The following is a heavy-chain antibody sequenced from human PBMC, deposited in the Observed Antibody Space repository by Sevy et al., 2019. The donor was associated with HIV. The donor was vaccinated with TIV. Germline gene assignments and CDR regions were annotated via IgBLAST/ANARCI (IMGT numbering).Heavy chain of an antibody. J-gene: IGHJ4*02. Sequence: GGYLRLSCAASGFTFSSYAMSWVRQAPGKGLEWVSAISGSGGSTYYADSVKGRFTISRDNSKNTLYLQMNSLRAEDTAVYYCAKDTYYYDSSGYSYYFDYWGQGTLVTVSS. CDR2: ISGSGGST. D-gene: IGHD3-22*01. CDR1: GFTFSSYA. CDR3: AKDTYYYDSSGYSYYFDY. V-gene: IGHV3-23*01.